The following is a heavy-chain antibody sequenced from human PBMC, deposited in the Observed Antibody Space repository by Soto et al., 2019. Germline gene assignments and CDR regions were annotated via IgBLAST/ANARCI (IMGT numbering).Heavy chain of an antibody. J-gene: IGHJ4*02. V-gene: IGHV3-30-3*01. Sequence: QVQLVESGGGVVQPGRSLRLSCAASGFTFSSYAMHWVRQAPGKGLEWVAVISYDGSNKYYADSVKGRFTISRDNSKNTLYLQMNSLRAEDTAVYYCARSSGVYYDSSPFDYWGQGTLVTVSS. D-gene: IGHD3-22*01. CDR2: ISYDGSNK. CDR3: ARSSGVYYDSSPFDY. CDR1: GFTFSSYA.